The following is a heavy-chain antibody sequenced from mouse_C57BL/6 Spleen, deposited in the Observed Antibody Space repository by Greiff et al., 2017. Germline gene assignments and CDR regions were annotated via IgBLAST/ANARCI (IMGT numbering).Heavy chain of an antibody. CDR3: TTPNDLYAMDY. Sequence: VQLQQSGAELVRPGASVKLSCTASGFNIKDDYMHWVKQRPEQGLEWIGWIDPENGDTEYASKFQGKATITADTSSNTAYLQLSSLTSEDTAVYYCTTPNDLYAMDYWGQGTSVTVSS. J-gene: IGHJ4*01. D-gene: IGHD2-12*01. V-gene: IGHV14-4*01. CDR1: GFNIKDDY. CDR2: IDPENGDT.